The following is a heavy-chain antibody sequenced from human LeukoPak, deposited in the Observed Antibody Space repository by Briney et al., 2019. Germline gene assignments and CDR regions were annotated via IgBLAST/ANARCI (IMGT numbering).Heavy chain of an antibody. V-gene: IGHV4-39*01. Sequence: SETLSLTCTVSGGSISSSSYYWGWIRQPPGKGLEWIGSIYYSGSTYYNPSLKSRVTISVDTSKNQFSLKLSSVTAADTAVYYCARQGSYYFTLYYFDYWGQGTLVTVSS. CDR3: ARQGSYYFTLYYFDY. CDR1: GGSISSSSYY. J-gene: IGHJ4*02. CDR2: IYYSGST. D-gene: IGHD3-10*01.